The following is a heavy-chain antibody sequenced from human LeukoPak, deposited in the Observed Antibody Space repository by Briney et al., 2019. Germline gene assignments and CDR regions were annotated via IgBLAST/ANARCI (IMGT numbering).Heavy chain of an antibody. D-gene: IGHD3-22*01. V-gene: IGHV3-11*04. Sequence: GGSLRLSCAASGFTFSDYFMGWIRQAPEEGLEWVSYIGPRSDNINYADSVKGRFTVSRDNAKNSVYLQMNSLRAEDTAVYYCARVNPSNSGFYAYWGQGTLVTVSS. CDR1: GFTFSDYF. J-gene: IGHJ1*01. CDR2: IGPRSDNI. CDR3: ARVNPSNSGFYAY.